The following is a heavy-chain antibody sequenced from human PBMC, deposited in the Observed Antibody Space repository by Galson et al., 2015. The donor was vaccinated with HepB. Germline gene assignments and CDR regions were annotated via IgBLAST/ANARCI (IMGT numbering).Heavy chain of an antibody. Sequence: SVKVSCKASGYTFTSYAMHWVRQAPGQRLEWMGWINAGNGNTKYSQKFQGRVTITRDTSASTAYMELSSLRAEDTAVYYCAKDYDILTGVDYWGQGTLVTVSS. D-gene: IGHD3-9*01. J-gene: IGHJ4*02. CDR3: AKDYDILTGVDY. CDR2: INAGNGNT. V-gene: IGHV1-3*01. CDR1: GYTFTSYA.